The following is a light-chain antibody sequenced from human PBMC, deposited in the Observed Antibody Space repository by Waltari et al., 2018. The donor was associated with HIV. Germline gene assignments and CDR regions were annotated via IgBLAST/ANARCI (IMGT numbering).Light chain of an antibody. CDR2: EVS. CDR1: DFDIYGYNF. Sequence: QSALTQPASVSGSPGQSITISCTGADFDIYGYNFVSWFQPHPGKAPNVIIYEVSNRPSGVSYRFSGSKSGNTASLTISGLQPEDEAEYFCISYISSSTPVFGGGTKLTVL. CDR3: ISYISSSTPV. V-gene: IGLV2-14*01. J-gene: IGLJ3*02.